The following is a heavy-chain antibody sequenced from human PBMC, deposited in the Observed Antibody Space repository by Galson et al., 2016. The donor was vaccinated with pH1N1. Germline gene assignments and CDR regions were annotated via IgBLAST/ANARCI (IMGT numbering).Heavy chain of an antibody. CDR1: GYNFTTYW. CDR3: ARLDRYCSGGTCFTFCFDP. J-gene: IGHJ5*02. Sequence: QSGAEVKKPGESLKISCKGSGYNFTTYWIGWVRQMPGKGLEWMGIVYPGDSDTKYSPSFQGRVTFSVDKSTSTAYLQWSSLKASDTAMYYCARLDRYCSGGTCFTFCFDPWGQGTLVTVSS. V-gene: IGHV5-51*01. CDR2: VYPGDSDT. D-gene: IGHD2-15*01.